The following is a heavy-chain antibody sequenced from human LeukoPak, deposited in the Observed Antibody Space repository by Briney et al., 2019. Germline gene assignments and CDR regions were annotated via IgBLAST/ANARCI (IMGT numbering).Heavy chain of an antibody. CDR1: GYTFTSYG. CDR3: ARRRSGGSLRAAFDI. V-gene: IGHV1-8*02. J-gene: IGHJ3*02. Sequence: ASVKVSCKASGYTFTSYGISWVRQAPGQGLEWMGWMNPNSGNTGYAQKFQGRVTMTRNTSISTAYMELSSLRSEDTAVYYCARRRSGGSLRAAFDIWGQGTMVTVSS. D-gene: IGHD2-15*01. CDR2: MNPNSGNT.